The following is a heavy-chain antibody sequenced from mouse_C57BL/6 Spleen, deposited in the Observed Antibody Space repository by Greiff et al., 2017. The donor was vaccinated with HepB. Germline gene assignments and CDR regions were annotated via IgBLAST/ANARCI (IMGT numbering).Heavy chain of an antibody. V-gene: IGHV3-6*01. CDR3: ARFLRGYAMDY. CDR2: ISYDGSN. Sequence: EVQLQESGPGLVKPSQSLSLTCSVTGYSITSGYYWNWIRQFPGNKLEWMGYISYDGSNNYNPSLKNRISITRDTSKNQFFLKLNSVTTEDTATYYCARFLRGYAMDYWGQGTSVTVSS. CDR1: GYSITSGYY. J-gene: IGHJ4*01. D-gene: IGHD1-1*01.